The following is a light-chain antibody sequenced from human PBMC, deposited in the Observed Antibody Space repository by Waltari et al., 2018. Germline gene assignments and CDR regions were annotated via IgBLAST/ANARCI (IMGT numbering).Light chain of an antibody. CDR2: DVN. J-gene: IGLJ3*02. CDR1: RNGVNSYNY. V-gene: IGLV2-11*01. Sequence: QSALTQPRSVSGSPGQSVAISCTGTRNGVNSYNYVSWYQQHPGKAPTPMIFDVNRRPSGVPDRFSGSGSDNTASLTISGLQAEDEADYYCCSYAGGYTRWVFGGGTKLTVL. CDR3: CSYAGGYTRWV.